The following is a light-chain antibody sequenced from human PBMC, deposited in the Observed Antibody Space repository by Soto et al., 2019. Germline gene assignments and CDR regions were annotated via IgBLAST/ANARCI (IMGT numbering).Light chain of an antibody. J-gene: IGLJ2*01. V-gene: IGLV1-40*01. Sequence: QSVLTQPPSVSGAPGQRVTISCTGSSSNIGAGYDVHWYQQLPGRAPKLLIYGNTNRPSGVPDRFSGSKSGTPGSLAITGLQAQDEADYYCLSFDSSLSVVFGGGTKLSVL. CDR2: GNT. CDR3: LSFDSSLSVV. CDR1: SSNIGAGYD.